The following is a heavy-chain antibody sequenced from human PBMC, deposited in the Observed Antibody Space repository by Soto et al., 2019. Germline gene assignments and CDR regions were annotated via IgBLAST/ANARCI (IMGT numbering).Heavy chain of an antibody. CDR1: GGTFSSYA. D-gene: IGHD1-26*01. CDR3: GRVGATTSFDY. Sequence: QVQLVHSGAEVKKPGSSVKVSCKASGGTFSSYAISWVRQAPGQGLEWMGGIVPIFGTANSAQKFQGRVTFAADESTSTAYMEVSTLGSEDTSVYYCGRVGATTSFDYWGQGTLVTV. V-gene: IGHV1-69*01. J-gene: IGHJ4*02. CDR2: IVPIFGTA.